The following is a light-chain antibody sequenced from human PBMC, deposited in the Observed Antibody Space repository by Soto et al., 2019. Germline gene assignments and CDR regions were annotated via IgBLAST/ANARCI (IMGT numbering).Light chain of an antibody. Sequence: EIVLTQSPGTLSLSPGERATLSCRASQSVSISYLSWYQQKPGQAPRLLIYGATSSATGIPDRFSGSGSGTDFTLTISRLEPEDFSVYYCQRYGSSPQTFGQGTKVEIK. V-gene: IGKV3-20*01. CDR1: QSVSISY. J-gene: IGKJ1*01. CDR3: QRYGSSPQT. CDR2: GAT.